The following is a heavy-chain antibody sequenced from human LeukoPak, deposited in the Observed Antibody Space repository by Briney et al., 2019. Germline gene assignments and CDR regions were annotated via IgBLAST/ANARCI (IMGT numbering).Heavy chain of an antibody. CDR2: ISYDGNNQ. Sequence: GGSLRLSCEASGFTFSSYAIHWVRQAPVKGLEWMAVISYDGNNQFYADAVKGRFTISRENSKNTLYLEMNSLRPEDTAVYFCARGGYYDFSTGYYQTQYYRGMDVWGQGTTVTVSS. CDR3: ARGGYYDFSTGYYQTQYYRGMDV. V-gene: IGHV3-30*04. J-gene: IGHJ6*02. D-gene: IGHD3-3*01. CDR1: GFTFSSYA.